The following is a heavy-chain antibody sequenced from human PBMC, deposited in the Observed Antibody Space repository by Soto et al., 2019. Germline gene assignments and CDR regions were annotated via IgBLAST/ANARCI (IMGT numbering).Heavy chain of an antibody. CDR3: AREWRCSGGTCYRGWFDP. CDR1: GGSFHGYY. J-gene: IGHJ5*02. CDR2: INHSGSA. V-gene: IGHV4-34*01. D-gene: IGHD2-15*01. Sequence: PSETLSLTCAVYGGSFHGYYWSWIRQPPGEGLEWIGEINHSGSANYNPTFKSRVFISVDMSKNQMSLQLTSVSAADTAVYYCAREWRCSGGTCYRGWFDPWGRGTLVTVSS.